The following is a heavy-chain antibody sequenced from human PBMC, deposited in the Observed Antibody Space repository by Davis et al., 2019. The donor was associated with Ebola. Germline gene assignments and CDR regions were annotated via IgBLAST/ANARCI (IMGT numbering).Heavy chain of an antibody. CDR3: TRGRYFDWLDY. Sequence: PGGSLRPSCTASGFTFGDYAMSWVRQAPGKGLEWVGFIRSKAYGGTTEYAASVKGRFTISRDDSKSIAYLQMNSLKTEDTAVYYCTRGRYFDWLDYWGQGTLVTVSS. V-gene: IGHV3-49*04. CDR2: IRSKAYGGTT. D-gene: IGHD3-9*01. J-gene: IGHJ4*02. CDR1: GFTFGDYA.